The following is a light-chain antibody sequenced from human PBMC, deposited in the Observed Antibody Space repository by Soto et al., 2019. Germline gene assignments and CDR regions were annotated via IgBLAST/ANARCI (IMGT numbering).Light chain of an antibody. J-gene: IGKJ5*01. Sequence: EVVLTQSPATLSLSPGERATLSCRASQSVSSNLVWYQQKPGRAPRLLIYDVSNRATGLPARFSGSGSGTDFTLTISSLEPEDFAVYYCQQRSHWPSTFGQGTRLEIK. CDR2: DVS. CDR3: QQRSHWPST. V-gene: IGKV3-11*01. CDR1: QSVSSN.